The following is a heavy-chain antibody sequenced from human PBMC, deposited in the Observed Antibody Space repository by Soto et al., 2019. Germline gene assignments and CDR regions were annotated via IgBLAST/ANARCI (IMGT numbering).Heavy chain of an antibody. CDR2: TYYRSKWYN. Sequence: LTCAISGDSVSSNSAAWNWIRQSPSRGLEWLGRTYYRSKWYNDYAVSVKSRITINPDTSKNQFSLQLNSVTPEDTAVYYCARGALIAVAGTRYYYYYGMDVWGQGTTVTVSS. CDR3: ARGALIAVAGTRYYYYYGMDV. V-gene: IGHV6-1*01. CDR1: GDSVSSNSAA. J-gene: IGHJ6*02. D-gene: IGHD6-19*01.